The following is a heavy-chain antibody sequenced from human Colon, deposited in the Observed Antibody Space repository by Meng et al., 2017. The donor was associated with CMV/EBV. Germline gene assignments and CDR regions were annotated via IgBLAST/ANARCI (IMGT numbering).Heavy chain of an antibody. D-gene: IGHD3-3*01. J-gene: IGHJ4*02. CDR2: ITSGSNVI. V-gene: IGHV3-21*04. CDR3: AKGREYIDFWSGFT. CDR1: GFTLSTYS. Sequence: GGSLRLSCVGSGFTLSTYSMNWVRQAPGKGLEWVSSITSGSNVINYAESVKGRFTISRDNSKNTVYLQMNSLEAEDTALYYCAKGREYIDFWSGFTWGQGTLVTVSS.